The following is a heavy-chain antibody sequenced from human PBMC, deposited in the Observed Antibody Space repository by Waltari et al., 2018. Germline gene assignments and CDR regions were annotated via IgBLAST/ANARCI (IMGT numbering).Heavy chain of an antibody. CDR2: ISAYNANT. D-gene: IGHD6-19*01. V-gene: IGHV1-18*01. Sequence: QVQLVQSGAEVKKPAASVKVSCKASGSTFLSFGISWVRNAPGQGLAWMGWISAYNANTNYAQKLQGRVTMTTDTSTSTAYMELRSLRSDDTAVYYCARDSMHSSGWYLGDYWGQGTLVTVSS. CDR3: ARDSMHSSGWYLGDY. J-gene: IGHJ4*02. CDR1: GSTFLSFG.